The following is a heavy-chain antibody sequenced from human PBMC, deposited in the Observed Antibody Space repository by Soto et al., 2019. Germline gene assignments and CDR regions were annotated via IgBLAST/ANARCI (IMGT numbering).Heavy chain of an antibody. J-gene: IGHJ1*01. D-gene: IGHD4-17*01. V-gene: IGHV4-34*01. Sequence: QVQLQQWGAGLLKPAETLSLTCAVYGGSFSGYYWSWIRQPPGKGLEWIGEINHSGSTNYNPSLKSRVTISVDTSKNQFSLKLSSVTAADTAVYYCARGNTVTTRSAFQHRGQGTLVTVSS. CDR3: ARGNTVTTRSAFQH. CDR2: INHSGST. CDR1: GGSFSGYY.